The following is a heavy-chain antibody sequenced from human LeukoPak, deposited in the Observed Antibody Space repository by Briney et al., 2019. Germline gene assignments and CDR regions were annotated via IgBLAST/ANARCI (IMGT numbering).Heavy chain of an antibody. D-gene: IGHD5-12*01. CDR2: INPSGDST. V-gene: IGHV1-46*01. Sequence: ASVKVSCKASGYTFITYYIHWVRQAPGQGLEWTGIINPSGDSTTYAQKFQGRVTMTRDTSTSTVYMELSSLTSEDTAVYYCARRYSDYAETALDYWGQGTLVTVSS. J-gene: IGHJ4*02. CDR3: ARRYSDYAETALDY. CDR1: GYTFITYY.